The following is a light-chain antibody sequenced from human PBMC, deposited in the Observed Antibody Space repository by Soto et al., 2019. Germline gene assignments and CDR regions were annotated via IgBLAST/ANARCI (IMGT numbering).Light chain of an antibody. CDR1: QAISSS. J-gene: IGKJ4*01. CDR2: AAS. Sequence: DIQLTQSPSFLSPSVGDRVTITCRASQAISSSLAWYQQKPGEAPKLLIYAASTLQTGVPSRFSGSGSGTEFTLTITSLQPEDFATYYCQQLNTYPLTFGGGTKVEIK. V-gene: IGKV1-9*01. CDR3: QQLNTYPLT.